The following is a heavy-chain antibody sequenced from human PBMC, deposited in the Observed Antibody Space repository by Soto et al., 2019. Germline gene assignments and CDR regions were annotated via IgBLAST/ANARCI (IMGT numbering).Heavy chain of an antibody. CDR1: GFTFSSYA. V-gene: IGHV3-30-3*01. CDR3: ARGTVAGTVFYYGMDV. J-gene: IGHJ6*02. CDR2: ISYDGSNK. Sequence: QVQLVESGGGVAQPGRSLRLSCAASGFTFSSYAMHWVRQAPGKGLERVAVISYDGSNKYYADSVKGRFTISRDNSKNTLYLQMNSLRAEDTAVYYCARGTVAGTVFYYGMDVWGQGTTVTVSS. D-gene: IGHD6-19*01.